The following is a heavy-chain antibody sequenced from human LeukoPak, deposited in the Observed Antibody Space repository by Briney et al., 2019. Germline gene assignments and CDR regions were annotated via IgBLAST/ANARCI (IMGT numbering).Heavy chain of an antibody. CDR1: GYTFTGYY. CDR2: INPNSGGT. D-gene: IGHD5-12*01. V-gene: IGHV1-2*02. Sequence: ASVKVSCKASGYTFTGYYMHWVRQAPGQGLEWMGWINPNSGGTNYAQKFQGRVTMTRDTSISTAYMELSRLRAEDTALYYCAKETDYPPGNFDYWGQGTLVTVSS. J-gene: IGHJ4*02. CDR3: AKETDYPPGNFDY.